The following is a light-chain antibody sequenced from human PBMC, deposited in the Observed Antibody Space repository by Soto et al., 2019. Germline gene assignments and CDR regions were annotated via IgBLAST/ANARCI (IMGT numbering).Light chain of an antibody. V-gene: IGKV2-30*01. CDR3: TPGTPWPRT. CDR1: KSLVCSDGNTH. CDR2: RVS. J-gene: IGKJ1*01. Sequence: DVVLTQSPLSLPVNFGQPASISCRSSKSLVCSDGNTHLSWFHQRPGQAPRRLIYRVSSRDSGVPDRFSGSGSGTDFPLEISRLEAEDGGIYFCTPGTPWPRTCGQGTKLEVK.